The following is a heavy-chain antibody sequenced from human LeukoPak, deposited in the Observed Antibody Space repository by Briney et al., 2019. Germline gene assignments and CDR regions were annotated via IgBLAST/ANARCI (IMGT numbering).Heavy chain of an antibody. CDR1: GGSVSRYY. V-gene: IGHV4-59*02. Sequence: PSETLSLTCTVSGGSVSRYYWSWIRQPPGKGLEWIGYVSYSGSTNYIPSLKRRATISVDTSKNQFSLKLSSVTAADTAVYFCARGGRHDYTRYNAFDLWGQGTLVTVSS. CDR3: ARGGRHDYTRYNAFDL. D-gene: IGHD4-11*01. CDR2: VSYSGST. J-gene: IGHJ3*01.